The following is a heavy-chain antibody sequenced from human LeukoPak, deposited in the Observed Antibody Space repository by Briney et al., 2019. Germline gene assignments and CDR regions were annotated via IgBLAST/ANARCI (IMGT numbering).Heavy chain of an antibody. Sequence: SETLSLTCTVSGGSISSYYWGWIRQPPGKGLEWIGSIYYSGSTYYNPSLKSRVTISVDTSKNQFSLKLSSVTAADTAVYYCARHVGDSPSLLRYFDWLLMYYFDYWGQGTLVTVSS. D-gene: IGHD3-9*01. CDR3: ARHVGDSPSLLRYFDWLLMYYFDY. J-gene: IGHJ4*02. CDR1: GGSISSYY. V-gene: IGHV4-39*01. CDR2: IYYSGST.